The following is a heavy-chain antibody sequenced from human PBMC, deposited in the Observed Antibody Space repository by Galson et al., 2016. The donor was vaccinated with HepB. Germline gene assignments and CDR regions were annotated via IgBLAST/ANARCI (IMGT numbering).Heavy chain of an antibody. CDR1: GFTFSSNG. J-gene: IGHJ4*02. D-gene: IGHD3-16*01. Sequence: SLRLSCAASGFTFSSNGMHWVRQAPGKGLEWVAVTAYDGSNKYYADSVKGRFTISRDNSKNTLYLQMKSLRPEDTAVHFCAKAGYHGADAYYYYFDFWGQGTLVTVSS. V-gene: IGHV3-30*18. CDR2: TAYDGSNK. CDR3: AKAGYHGADAYYYYFDF.